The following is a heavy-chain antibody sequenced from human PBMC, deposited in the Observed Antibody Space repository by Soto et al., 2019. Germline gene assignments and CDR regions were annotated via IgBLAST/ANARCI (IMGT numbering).Heavy chain of an antibody. J-gene: IGHJ4*02. V-gene: IGHV3-30-3*01. CDR3: ARARSPYDSSFDY. CDR1: GFTFSSYA. D-gene: IGHD3-22*01. CDR2: ISYDGSNK. Sequence: QVQLVESGGGVVQPGRSLRLSCAASGFTFSSYAMHWVRQAPGKGLEWVAVISYDGSNKYYADSVKGRFTSSRDNSKNTLYLQMNSLRAEDTAVYYCARARSPYDSSFDYWGQGTLVTVSS.